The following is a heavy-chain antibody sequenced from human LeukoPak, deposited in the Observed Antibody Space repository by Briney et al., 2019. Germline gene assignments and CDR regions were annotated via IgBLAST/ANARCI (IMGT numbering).Heavy chain of an antibody. CDR2: IRYDGSNK. V-gene: IGHV3-30*02. Sequence: GGSLRLSCAASGFTFSSYGMHWVRQAPGKGLEWVAFIRYDGSNKYYADSVKGRFTISRDNSKNTLYLQMNSLRAEDTAVYYCAKGVPEVSAAGVSDYWGQGTLVTVSS. CDR1: GFTFSSYG. CDR3: AKGVPEVSAAGVSDY. D-gene: IGHD6-13*01. J-gene: IGHJ4*02.